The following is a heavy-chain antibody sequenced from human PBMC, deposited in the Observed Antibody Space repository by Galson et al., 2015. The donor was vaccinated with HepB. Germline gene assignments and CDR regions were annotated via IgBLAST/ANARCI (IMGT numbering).Heavy chain of an antibody. D-gene: IGHD6-19*01. V-gene: IGHV3-15*01. CDR2: IKSKTDGGTT. Sequence: SLRLSCAASGFTFSNAWMSWVRQAPGKGLEWVGRIKSKTDGGTTDYAAPVKGRFTISRDDSKNTLYLQMNSLKTEDTAVYYCTTDPGIAVAGTDWFDPWGQGTLVTVSS. J-gene: IGHJ5*02. CDR1: GFTFSNAW. CDR3: TTDPGIAVAGTDWFDP.